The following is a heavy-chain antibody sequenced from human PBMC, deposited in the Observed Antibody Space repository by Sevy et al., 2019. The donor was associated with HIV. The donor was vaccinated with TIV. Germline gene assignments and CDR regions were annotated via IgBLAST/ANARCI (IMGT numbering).Heavy chain of an antibody. CDR3: ARDLPPSATTVAHFDF. J-gene: IGHJ4*02. V-gene: IGHV3-48*03. CDR1: GFSLSNYE. D-gene: IGHD4-17*01. Sequence: GGSLRLSCAASGFSLSNYEMNWVRQAPGKGLEWISYISSSGSRIYYADSVRGRFIISRDNAKNSLYLQMSSLRAEDTAVYYCARDLPPSATTVAHFDFWGQGTLVTVSS. CDR2: ISSSGSRI.